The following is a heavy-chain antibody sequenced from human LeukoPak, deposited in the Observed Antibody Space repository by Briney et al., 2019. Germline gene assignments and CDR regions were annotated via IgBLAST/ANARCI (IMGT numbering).Heavy chain of an antibody. Sequence: ASVKVSCKASGYTFTGYYMHWVRQAPGQGLEWMGWINPNSGGTNYAQKFQGRVTMTRDTSISTAYMELSRLRSDDTAVYYCARLIAVAGTSGFDYWGQGTLVTVSS. D-gene: IGHD6-19*01. CDR1: GYTFTGYY. J-gene: IGHJ4*02. CDR2: INPNSGGT. CDR3: ARLIAVAGTSGFDY. V-gene: IGHV1-2*02.